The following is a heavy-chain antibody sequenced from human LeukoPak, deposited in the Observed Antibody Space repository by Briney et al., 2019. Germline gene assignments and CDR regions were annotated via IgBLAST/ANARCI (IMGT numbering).Heavy chain of an antibody. D-gene: IGHD4-23*01. CDR3: ARNRYGGNSGEFDY. V-gene: IGHV4-59*01. J-gene: IGHJ4*02. Sequence: SETLSLTCTASGCSISSYYWSWIRQPPGKGLEWIGYIYYSGTTNYNPTLKSRVTILVDTSKNQFSLKLSSVTAADTAVYYCARNRYGGNSGEFDYWGQGTLVTVSS. CDR2: IYYSGTT. CDR1: GCSISSYY.